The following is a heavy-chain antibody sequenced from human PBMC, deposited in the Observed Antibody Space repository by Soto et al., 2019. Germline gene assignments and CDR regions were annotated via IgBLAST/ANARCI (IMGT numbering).Heavy chain of an antibody. J-gene: IGHJ6*02. CDR2: IIPIFGTA. CDR1: RVAFSKFI. D-gene: IGHD6-19*01. V-gene: IGHV1-69*01. Sequence: QAQLEQSGGEVKKPGSSVKVSCKASRVAFSKFIVTWVRQAPGLGLEWVGGIIPIFGTANYAQKFQGRVTITADESTRTSYMAVNNLRSEDPAVYYCAKVRYSSPMGYYYGMDVWGQGTTVTVSS. CDR3: AKVRYSSPMGYYYGMDV.